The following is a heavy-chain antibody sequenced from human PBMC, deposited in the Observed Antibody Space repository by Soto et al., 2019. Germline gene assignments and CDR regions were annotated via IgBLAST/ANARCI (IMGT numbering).Heavy chain of an antibody. CDR2: SSATGAGT. CDR3: AKDRRAGGNYGFYSDF. J-gene: IGHJ4*02. Sequence: GGSLRLSCAASGFTFSSYGMTWVRQAPGKGLEWVSFSSATGAGTYYADSVKGRFTISRDNSKNTLYLQMTSLRADATAVYYCAKDRRAGGNYGFYSDFWGQGALVTVSS. D-gene: IGHD1-7*01. V-gene: IGHV3-23*01. CDR1: GFTFSSYG.